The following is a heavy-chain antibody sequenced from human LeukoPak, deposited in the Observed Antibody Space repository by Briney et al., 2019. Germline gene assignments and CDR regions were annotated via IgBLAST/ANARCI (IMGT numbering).Heavy chain of an antibody. CDR3: AREGNGYCSGGSCGNWFDP. CDR1: GYSFTSYW. D-gene: IGHD2-15*01. J-gene: IGHJ5*02. V-gene: IGHV5-10-1*01. Sequence: GESLKISRKGSGYSFTSYWIRWVRQMPGKGLEWMGRIDPSDSYTNYSPSFQGHVTISADKSISTAYLQWSSLKASDTAMYYCAREGNGYCSGGSCGNWFDPWGQGTLVTVSS. CDR2: IDPSDSYT.